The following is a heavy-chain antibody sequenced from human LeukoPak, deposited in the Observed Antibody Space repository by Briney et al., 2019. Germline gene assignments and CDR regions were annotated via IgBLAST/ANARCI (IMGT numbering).Heavy chain of an antibody. D-gene: IGHD5-12*01. CDR2: IYPGDSDT. Sequence: GESLKISCKGSGYSFTSYWIGWVRQMPGKGLEWMGIIYPGDSDTRYSPSFQGQVTISADKSISTAYLQWSSLKASDTAMYYCARGGGYSGYDAGTHLFDYWGQGTLVTVSS. CDR1: GYSFTSYW. J-gene: IGHJ4*02. V-gene: IGHV5-51*01. CDR3: ARGGGYSGYDAGTHLFDY.